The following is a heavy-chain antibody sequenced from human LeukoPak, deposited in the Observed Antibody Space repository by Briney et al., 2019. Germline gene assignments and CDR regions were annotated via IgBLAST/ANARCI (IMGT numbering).Heavy chain of an antibody. Sequence: GGSLRLSCAASGFTFSNYGMSWLRQAPGKGLEWVSAITGSGDDAYYADSVHGRFTMSRDNSKITLYLQMSSLRVEDTAVYYCAKESRGSSPEFWGQGTLVTVSS. CDR3: AKESRGSSPEF. D-gene: IGHD1-26*01. V-gene: IGHV3-23*01. CDR2: ITGSGDDA. CDR1: GFTFSNYG. J-gene: IGHJ1*01.